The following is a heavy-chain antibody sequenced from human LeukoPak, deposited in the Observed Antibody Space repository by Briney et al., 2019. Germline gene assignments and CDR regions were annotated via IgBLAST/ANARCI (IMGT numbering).Heavy chain of an antibody. J-gene: IGHJ4*02. D-gene: IGHD4-23*01. CDR1: GGSISSSSYY. CDR3: ARDWPRLRWSLDY. V-gene: IGHV4-39*07. Sequence: SETLSLTCSVSGGSISSSSYYWDWIRQPPGKGLEWIGSIYHSGNTNYNPSLKSRVTMSVDTSKNQFSLKLSSVTAADTAVYYCARDWPRLRWSLDYWGQGTLVTVSS. CDR2: IYHSGNT.